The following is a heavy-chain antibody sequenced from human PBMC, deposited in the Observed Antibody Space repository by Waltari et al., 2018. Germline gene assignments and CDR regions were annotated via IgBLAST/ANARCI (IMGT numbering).Heavy chain of an antibody. V-gene: IGHV3-33*06. CDR3: AKDDGGIGGYSYNWRLLGLDY. CDR1: GFTFSSYG. CDR2: IWYDGSNK. Sequence: QVQLVESGGGVVKPGRSLRLSCAASGFTFSSYGMHWVSQDPGKGLEWVAVIWYDGSNKYYADSVKGRFTISRDNSKNTLYLQMNSLRAEDTAVYYCAKDDGGIGGYSYNWRLLGLDYWGQGTLVTVSS. J-gene: IGHJ4*02. D-gene: IGHD2-15*01.